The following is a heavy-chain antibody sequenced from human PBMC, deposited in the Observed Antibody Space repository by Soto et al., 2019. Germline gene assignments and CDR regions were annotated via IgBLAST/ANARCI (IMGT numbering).Heavy chain of an antibody. J-gene: IGHJ4*02. D-gene: IGHD6-19*01. V-gene: IGHV1-2*04. CDR2: INPNSGGT. CDR3: ETTRASIAVAGETEQYFDY. Sequence: QVQLVQSGAEVKKPGASVKVSCKASGYTFTDFYIHWVRQAPGQGLEWMGWINPNSGGTNSVQKFKGWVTMTRDTSIRTAYMELSRLRPDDTAVYYCETTRASIAVAGETEQYFDYWGQGTLVTVSS. CDR1: GYTFTDFY.